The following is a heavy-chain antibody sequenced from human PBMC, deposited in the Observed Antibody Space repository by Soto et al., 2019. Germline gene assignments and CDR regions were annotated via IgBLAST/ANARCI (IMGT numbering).Heavy chain of an antibody. CDR2: IYYSGST. D-gene: IGHD2-2*01. CDR1: GGSISSYY. Sequence: SDTLCLTCTVSGGSISSYYWSWIRQPPGKGLEWIGYIYYSGSTNYNPSLKSRVTISVDTSKNQFSLKLSSVTAADTAVYYCARGGYCSSTSCYGLDNWFDPWGQGTLVTVSS. CDR3: ARGGYCSSTSCYGLDNWFDP. V-gene: IGHV4-59*01. J-gene: IGHJ5*02.